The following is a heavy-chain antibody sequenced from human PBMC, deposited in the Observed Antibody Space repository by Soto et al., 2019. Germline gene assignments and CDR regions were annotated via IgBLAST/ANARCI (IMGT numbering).Heavy chain of an antibody. CDR2: IKQDGSEK. V-gene: IGHV3-7*01. D-gene: IGHD1-1*01. Sequence: EVQLVESGGGLVQPGGSLRLSCAASGFTFSSYWMSWVRQAPGKGLEWVANIKQDGSEKYYVDSVKGRFTISRDNAKNSLYLQMNSLRAEDTAVYYCAREHNWNDVEGDNFDYWGQGTLVTVSS. CDR3: AREHNWNDVEGDNFDY. J-gene: IGHJ4*02. CDR1: GFTFSSYW.